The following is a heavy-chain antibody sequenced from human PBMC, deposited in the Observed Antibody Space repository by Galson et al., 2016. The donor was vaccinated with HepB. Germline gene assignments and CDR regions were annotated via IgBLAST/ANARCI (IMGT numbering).Heavy chain of an antibody. CDR1: GDSVSSSRAA. J-gene: IGHJ6*02. Sequence: CAISGDSVSSSRAAWNWIRQSPSRGLEWLGRTYYRLKWNNDYAVSVKSRIIINPDTSKNQFSLQLKSVTPEDTAVYYCARAVEYYTFWSRLCGMDVWGQGTTVIVSS. CDR3: ARAVEYYTFWSRLCGMDV. D-gene: IGHD3-3*01. CDR2: TYYRLKWNN. V-gene: IGHV6-1*01.